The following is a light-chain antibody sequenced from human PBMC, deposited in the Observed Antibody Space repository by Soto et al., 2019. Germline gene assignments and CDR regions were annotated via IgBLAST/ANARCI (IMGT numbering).Light chain of an antibody. Sequence: EVVLTQSPATLSLSPGERATLSCRASENVRTFVDWYQQKPGQAPRLLIHGASNRATGIPARFSGSGSGTDFTLTISNLEPEDFAVYYCQQRNNWPPVTFGGGTKVEIK. CDR1: ENVRTF. CDR2: GAS. CDR3: QQRNNWPPVT. J-gene: IGKJ4*01. V-gene: IGKV3-11*01.